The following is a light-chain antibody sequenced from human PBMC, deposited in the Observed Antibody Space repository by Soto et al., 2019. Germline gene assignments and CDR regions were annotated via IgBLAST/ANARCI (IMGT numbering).Light chain of an antibody. Sequence: EIVLTQSPATLSLSPGERATLSCRASQTVGSYLAWFRQTPGQAPRLLIYDTSIRAPGIPARFSGSGSGTDFTLTISSLEAEDFAVYYCQQRSDWPPTFGQGTKVEIK. CDR3: QQRSDWPPT. V-gene: IGKV3-11*01. CDR1: QTVGSY. CDR2: DTS. J-gene: IGKJ1*01.